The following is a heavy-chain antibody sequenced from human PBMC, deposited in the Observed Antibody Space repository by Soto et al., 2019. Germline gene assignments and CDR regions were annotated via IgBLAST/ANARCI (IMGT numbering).Heavy chain of an antibody. J-gene: IGHJ1*01. V-gene: IGHV1-46*01. CDR3: VRGYCTTSPCSGDFQF. D-gene: IGHD2-15*01. Sequence: PGASVKVSCKASGYKFTTYFIHWVRPAPGQGLEWMGMIHPSGDTGYAQKFRGRVTMTIDTSTTTASMELRNLTSEDTAVYFSVRGYCTTSPCSGDFQFWGQGTLVTVSS. CDR1: GYKFTTYF. CDR2: IHPSGDT.